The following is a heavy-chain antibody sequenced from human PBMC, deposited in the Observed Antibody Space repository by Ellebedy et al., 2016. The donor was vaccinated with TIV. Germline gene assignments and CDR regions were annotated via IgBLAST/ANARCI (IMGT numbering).Heavy chain of an antibody. Sequence: GGSLRPSCAASGFTFSSYWMSWVRQAPGKGLEWVANIKQDGSGKYYVDSVKGRFTISRANAKTSLYLQMHSLKAEDTAVYYCARAGGGGYDSAGSYYYNGMDVWGQGTTVTVSS. CDR2: IKQDGSGK. V-gene: IGHV3-7*01. J-gene: IGHJ6*02. D-gene: IGHD5-12*01. CDR3: ARAGGGGYDSAGSYYYNGMDV. CDR1: GFTFSSYW.